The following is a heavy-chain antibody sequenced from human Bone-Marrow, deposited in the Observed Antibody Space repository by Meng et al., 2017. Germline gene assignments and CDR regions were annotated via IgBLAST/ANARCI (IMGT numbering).Heavy chain of an antibody. J-gene: IGHJ3*02. V-gene: IGHV3-23*01. CDR1: GFTFKNYA. Sequence: GESLKISCAASGFTFKNYAMSWVRQAPGKGLEWVSGIPGRGDSTFYADSVKGRFTISRDNSKNTLYLQMNSLRAEDTAVYYCAREGTRGYSYYDAFDIWGQGTMVTFSS. CDR2: IPGRGDST. CDR3: AREGTRGYSYYDAFDI. D-gene: IGHD5-18*01.